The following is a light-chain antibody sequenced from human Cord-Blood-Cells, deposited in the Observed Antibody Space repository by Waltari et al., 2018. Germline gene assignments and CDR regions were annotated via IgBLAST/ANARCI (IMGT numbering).Light chain of an antibody. CDR2: DVS. CDR1: SPAVGGSYY. Sequence: QSALTQPPSVSGSPGQSVTISCPGTSPAVGGSYYVSWYQQHPGKAPKLMIYDVSKRPSGVPDRFSGSKSGNTASLTISGLQAEDEADYYCCSYAGSYTWVFGGGTKLTVL. V-gene: IGLV2-11*01. J-gene: IGLJ3*02. CDR3: CSYAGSYTWV.